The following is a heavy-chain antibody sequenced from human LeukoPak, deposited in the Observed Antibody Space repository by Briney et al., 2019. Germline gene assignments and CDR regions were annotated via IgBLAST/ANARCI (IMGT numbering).Heavy chain of an antibody. CDR3: ARLSNAAHAAS. J-gene: IGHJ5*02. Sequence: SETLSLTCDVSGYSISSGYYCGWFRQPPGKGLEWIATIFHSGSTYYNPSLQSRVTMSVDTSKNQWSLKLSSVTATDTAVYYCARLSNAAHAASWGQGALVTVSS. V-gene: IGHV4-38-2*01. D-gene: IGHD2-15*01. CDR1: GYSISSGYY. CDR2: IFHSGST.